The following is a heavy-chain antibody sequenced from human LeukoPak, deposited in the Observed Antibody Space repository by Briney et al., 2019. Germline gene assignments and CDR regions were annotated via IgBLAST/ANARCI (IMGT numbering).Heavy chain of an antibody. CDR1: GFTFSSYA. CDR2: ISSNGGST. J-gene: IGHJ6*02. CDR3: ARAEESLGYCSSTSCPIQPNYYYYGMDV. D-gene: IGHD2-2*01. V-gene: IGHV3-64*01. Sequence: GGSLRLSCAASGFTFSSYAMHWVRQAPGKGLEYVSAISSNGGSTYYANSVKGRFTISRVNSKNTLYLQMGSLRAEDMAVYYCARAEESLGYCSSTSCPIQPNYYYYGMDVWGQGTTVTVSS.